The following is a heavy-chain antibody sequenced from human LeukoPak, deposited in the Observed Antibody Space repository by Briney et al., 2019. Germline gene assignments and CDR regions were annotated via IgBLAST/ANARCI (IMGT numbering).Heavy chain of an antibody. CDR3: AKSYDNHNWYFHL. CDR2: IWNDGNNQ. J-gene: IGHJ2*01. D-gene: IGHD3-10*01. Sequence: GGSLRLSPAASGFAFSTYGMNWVRHAPRKGVERAAIIWNDGNNQYNADSVKGQFTISRDNSKNTLYLQMNSLSADDTAVYYCAKSYDNHNWYFHLWGRGTLVTVSS. V-gene: IGHV3-33*03. CDR1: GFAFSTYG.